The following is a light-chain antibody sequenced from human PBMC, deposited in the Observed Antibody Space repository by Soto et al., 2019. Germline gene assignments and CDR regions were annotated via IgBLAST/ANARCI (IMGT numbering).Light chain of an antibody. V-gene: IGKV3-15*01. CDR2: XXT. J-gene: IGKJ4*01. CDR1: QSFSIS. Sequence: EIVMTQSPATLSVSPGERATLSCRASQSFSISLASYHHKPFHPXXXXIXXXTXSANVVPXIFVVTRSGTEFPLTINSLQSEDFAVYYCQRYNNWPLTFGGGTKV. CDR3: QRYNNWPLT.